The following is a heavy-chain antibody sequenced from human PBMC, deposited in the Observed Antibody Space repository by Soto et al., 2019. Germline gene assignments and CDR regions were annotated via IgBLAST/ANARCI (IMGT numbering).Heavy chain of an antibody. CDR2: IKSKTDGGTT. V-gene: IGHV3-15*01. D-gene: IGHD2-2*01. J-gene: IGHJ3*02. Sequence: PGGSLRLSCAASGFTFSNAWMSWVRQAPGKGLEWGGRIKSKTDGGTTDYAAPVKARFTISRDDSKNTLYLQMNSLKTEDTAVYSCTTDPLSAARPPDEAFDIWGQGTIVTVSS. CDR1: GFTFSNAW. CDR3: TTDPLSAARPPDEAFDI.